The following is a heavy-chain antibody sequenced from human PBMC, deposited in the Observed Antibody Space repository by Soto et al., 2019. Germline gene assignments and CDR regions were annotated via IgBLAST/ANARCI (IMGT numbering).Heavy chain of an antibody. CDR2: INGRSNYK. CDR3: TREDGIVGATSAFDY. Sequence: PGGSLRLSCASSGFTFITYTMNWVRQAPGKGLEWVSSINGRSNYKYYTDSVKGRFTISRDNAKNTLYLQMNRLRAEKTAVYYCTREDGIVGATSAFDYWGLGTLVTVSS. V-gene: IGHV3-21*01. J-gene: IGHJ4*02. CDR1: GFTFITYT. D-gene: IGHD1-26*01.